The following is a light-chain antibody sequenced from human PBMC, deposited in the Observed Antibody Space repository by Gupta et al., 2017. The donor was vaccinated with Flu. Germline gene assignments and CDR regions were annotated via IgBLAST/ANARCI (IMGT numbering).Light chain of an antibody. CDR3: QSYDNSFWV. CDR2: GNN. Sequence: QSELTQPPSVSGPPGQRVTISCTGSGSNIGAGYDVHWYRHLPGTAPQLLIFGNNNRPSGVPDRFSGSKSGASASLAITGLQAEDEADYYCQSYDNSFWVFGGGTKLTVL. J-gene: IGLJ3*02. V-gene: IGLV1-40*01. CDR1: GSNIGAGYD.